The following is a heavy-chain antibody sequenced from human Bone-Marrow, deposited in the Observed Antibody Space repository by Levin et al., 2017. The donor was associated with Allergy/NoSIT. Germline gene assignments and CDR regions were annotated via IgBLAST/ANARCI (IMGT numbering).Heavy chain of an antibody. CDR3: AKDGSFGVVIICYYMDV. D-gene: IGHD3-3*01. V-gene: IGHV3-30*18. J-gene: IGHJ6*03. Sequence: GGSLRLSCAASGFTFSSYGMHWVRQAPGKGLEWVAVISYDGSNKYYADSVKGRFTISRDNSKNTLYLQMNSLRAEDTAVYYCAKDGSFGVVIICYYMDVWGKGTTVTVSS. CDR2: ISYDGSNK. CDR1: GFTFSSYG.